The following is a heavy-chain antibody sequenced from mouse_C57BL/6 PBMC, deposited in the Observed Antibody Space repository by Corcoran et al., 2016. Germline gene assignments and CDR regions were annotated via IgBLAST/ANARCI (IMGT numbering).Heavy chain of an antibody. CDR3: ARWGAAQATFAY. V-gene: IGHV9-3*01. CDR2: INTYSGVP. J-gene: IGHJ3*01. Sequence: QIQLVQSGPELKKPGETVKISCKASGYTFTTYGMSWVKQAPGKGLKWMGWINTYSGVPTYADDFKGRFAFSLETSASTAYLQINNLKNEDTATYFCARWGAAQATFAYWGQGTLVTGSA. CDR1: GYTFTTYG. D-gene: IGHD3-2*02.